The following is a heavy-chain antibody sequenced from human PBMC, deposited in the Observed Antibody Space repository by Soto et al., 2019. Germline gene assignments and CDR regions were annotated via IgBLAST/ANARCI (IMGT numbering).Heavy chain of an antibody. CDR2: INAGNGNT. CDR3: ARDMSGIAAAGWFDP. J-gene: IGHJ5*02. Sequence: GASVKVSCKASGYTFTSYAMHWVRQAPGQRLEWMGWINAGNGNTKYSQKFQGRVTITRDTSASTAYMELSSLRSEDTAVYYCARDMSGIAAAGWFDPWGQGTLVTVSS. CDR1: GYTFTSYA. D-gene: IGHD6-13*01. V-gene: IGHV1-3*01.